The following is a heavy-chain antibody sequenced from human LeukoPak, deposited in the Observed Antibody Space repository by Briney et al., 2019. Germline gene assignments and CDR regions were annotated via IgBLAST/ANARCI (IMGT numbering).Heavy chain of an antibody. V-gene: IGHV4-4*07. D-gene: IGHD3-16*02. J-gene: IGHJ4*02. CDR1: GGSVKSYW. CDR2: IYTTGRT. CDR3: ARAGYTISSYRFDY. Sequence: PSETLSLMCSVSGGSVKSYWWSWIRQPAGKGLEFIGRIYTTGRTNYNPSLKSRVSMSVDTSKNEFPLELRSVTAADTAVYFCARAGYTISSYRFDYWGQGALVTVSS.